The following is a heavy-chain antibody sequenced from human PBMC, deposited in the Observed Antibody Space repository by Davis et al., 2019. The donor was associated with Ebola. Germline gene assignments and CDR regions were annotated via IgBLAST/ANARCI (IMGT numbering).Heavy chain of an antibody. CDR1: GGSIISGDYY. V-gene: IGHV4-30-4*08. CDR3: ASSGYYYRDFDY. Sequence: SEILSLTCTVSGGSIISGDYYWSWIRQPPGKGLELIGYIYYSGSTYYNPSLKSRLTISLDTSKNQFSLNLSSVTAADTAVYYCASSGYYYRDFDYWGQGTLVTVSS. D-gene: IGHD3-22*01. CDR2: IYYSGST. J-gene: IGHJ4*02.